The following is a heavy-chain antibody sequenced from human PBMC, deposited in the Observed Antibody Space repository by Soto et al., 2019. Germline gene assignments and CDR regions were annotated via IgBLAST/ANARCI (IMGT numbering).Heavy chain of an antibody. CDR2: IIPILGIA. J-gene: IGHJ1*01. V-gene: IGHV1-69*02. CDR1: GGTFSSYT. CDR3: ARVGCSGGSCYQEYFQH. D-gene: IGHD2-15*01. Sequence: SVKVSCKASGGTFSSYTISWVRQAPGQGLEWMGRIIPILGIANYAQKFQGRVTITADKSTSTAYMELSSLRSEDTAVYYCARVGCSGGSCYQEYFQHWGQGTLVTVSS.